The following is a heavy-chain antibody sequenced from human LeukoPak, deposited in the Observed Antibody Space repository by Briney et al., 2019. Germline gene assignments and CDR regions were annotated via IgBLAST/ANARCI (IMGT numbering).Heavy chain of an antibody. CDR3: AKDPTTYCGGDCYFDY. CDR1: GFTFSSYA. Sequence: PGGSLRLSCAASGFTFSSYAMSWVRQAPGKGLEWVSAISGSGGSTYYADSVKGRFTISRDNSKNTLYLQMNSLTAEDTAVYYCAKDPTTYCGGDCYFDYWGQGTLVTVSS. J-gene: IGHJ4*02. D-gene: IGHD2-21*01. CDR2: ISGSGGST. V-gene: IGHV3-23*01.